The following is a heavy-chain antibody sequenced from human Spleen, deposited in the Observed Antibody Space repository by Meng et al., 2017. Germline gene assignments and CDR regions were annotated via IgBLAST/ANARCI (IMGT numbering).Heavy chain of an antibody. V-gene: IGHV1-2*06. J-gene: IGHJ4*02. D-gene: IGHD3-22*01. CDR3: ARADTTHYYDSSGQFDFDY. CDR1: GYTFTGYY. Sequence: QEWLVPVGGEVKEPGASVKVSGKASGYTFTGYYMHWVRQAPGQGLEWMGRINPNSGGTNYAQKFQGRVTMTRDTSISTAYMELSRLRSDDTAVYYCARADTTHYYDSSGQFDFDYWGQGTLVTVSS. CDR2: INPNSGGT.